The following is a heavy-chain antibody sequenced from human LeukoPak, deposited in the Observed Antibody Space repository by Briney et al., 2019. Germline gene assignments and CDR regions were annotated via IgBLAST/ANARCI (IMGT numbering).Heavy chain of an antibody. V-gene: IGHV3-30*03. CDR1: GLTFNNYG. CDR2: ISYHGSEK. D-gene: IGHD2-2*01. J-gene: IGHJ6*02. CDR3: AAVLPSGSTGHYYGIDV. Sequence: GGSLRLSCAASGLTFNNYGMPWGRQDPGKGLEWVAVISYHGSEKFYAECVKGRFTISRDNSKSPLYLQMNSLRAEDTALYYCAAVLPSGSTGHYYGIDVWRQGTTVT.